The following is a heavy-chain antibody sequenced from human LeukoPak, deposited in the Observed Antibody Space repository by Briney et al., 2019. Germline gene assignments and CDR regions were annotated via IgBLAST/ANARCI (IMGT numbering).Heavy chain of an antibody. CDR3: TTNDVLLWFGELFCSDY. CDR1: GFTFSNYA. D-gene: IGHD3-10*01. Sequence: GGSLRLSCAASGFTFSNYAMSWVRQAPGKGLEWVSAISSSGRSTYYADSVKGRFTIFRDNSRNTLYLQMNSLRADDTAVYYCTTNDVLLWFGELFCSDYWGQGTLVTVSS. J-gene: IGHJ4*02. CDR2: ISSSGRST. V-gene: IGHV3-23*01.